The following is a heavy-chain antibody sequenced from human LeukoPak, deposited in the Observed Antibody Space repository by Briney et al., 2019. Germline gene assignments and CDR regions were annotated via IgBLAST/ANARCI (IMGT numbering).Heavy chain of an antibody. CDR2: IYGGGST. Sequence: SGGSLRLSCAAASGFTVSSNYMSWVRQAPGKGLEWVSVIYGGGSTSYADSVKGRFTFSRDTSKNTLYLQMNSLRPEDTAVYYCARELRDSSGYYHPDYWGQGTLVTVSS. J-gene: IGHJ4*02. CDR3: ARELRDSSGYYHPDY. D-gene: IGHD3-22*01. V-gene: IGHV3-66*02. CDR1: GFTVSSNY.